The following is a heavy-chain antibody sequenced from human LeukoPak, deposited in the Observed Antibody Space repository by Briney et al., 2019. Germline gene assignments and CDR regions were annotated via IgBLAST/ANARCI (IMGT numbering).Heavy chain of an antibody. D-gene: IGHD6-13*01. Sequence: SETLSLTCAVYGGSFSGYYWSWIRQPPGKGLEWIGEINHSGSTNYNPSLKSRVTISVDTSKNQFSLKLSSVTAADTAVYYCARRLYSSSWYLGGWGQGTLVTVSP. J-gene: IGHJ4*02. CDR2: INHSGST. CDR3: ARRLYSSSWYLGG. V-gene: IGHV4-34*01. CDR1: GGSFSGYY.